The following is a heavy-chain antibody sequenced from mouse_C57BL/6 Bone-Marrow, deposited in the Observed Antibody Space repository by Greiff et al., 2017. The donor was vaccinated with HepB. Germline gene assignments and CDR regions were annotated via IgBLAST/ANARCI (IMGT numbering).Heavy chain of an antibody. CDR3: AGDRNGRGAMDY. D-gene: IGHD1-1*01. CDR1: GFPITSGYY. Sequence: QVQLKESGPGLVKPSQSLFLTCSITGFPITSGYYWIWIRQSPGKPLEWMGYITHSGETFYNPSLQSPISITRETSKNQFFLQLNSVTTEDTAMYYCAGDRNGRGAMDYWGQGTSVTVSS. V-gene: IGHV12-3*01. J-gene: IGHJ4*01. CDR2: ITHSGET.